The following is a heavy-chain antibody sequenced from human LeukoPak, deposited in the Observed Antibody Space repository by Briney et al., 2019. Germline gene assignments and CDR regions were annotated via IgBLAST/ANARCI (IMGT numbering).Heavy chain of an antibody. CDR3: TTVSWSSGWDFDY. J-gene: IGHJ4*02. CDR1: GFTFSNAW. Sequence: GGSLRLSCAASGFTFSNAWMNWVRQAPGKGLEWVGRIKSKTDGGTTDYAAPVKGRFTISRDDSKNTLYLQMNSLRTEDTAVYYCTTVSWSSGWDFDYWGQGTLVTVSS. D-gene: IGHD6-19*01. V-gene: IGHV3-15*07. CDR2: IKSKTDGGTT.